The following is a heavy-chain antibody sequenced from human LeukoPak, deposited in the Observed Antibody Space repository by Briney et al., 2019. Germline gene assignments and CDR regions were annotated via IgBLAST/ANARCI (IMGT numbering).Heavy chain of an antibody. D-gene: IGHD3-10*01. CDR1: GYTFTSYG. V-gene: IGHV1-18*01. CDR2: ISAYNGNT. CDR3: AKPYGSGSYYYYFDY. Sequence: ASVKVSCKASGYTFTSYGISWVRQAPGQGLEWMGWISAYNGNTNYAQKLQGRVTMTTDTSTSTAYMELRSLRSDDTAVYYCAKPYGSGSYYYYFDYWGQGTLVTVSS. J-gene: IGHJ4*02.